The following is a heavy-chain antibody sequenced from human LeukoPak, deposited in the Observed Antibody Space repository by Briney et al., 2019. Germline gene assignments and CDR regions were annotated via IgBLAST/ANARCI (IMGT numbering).Heavy chain of an antibody. CDR1: GGSISSSSYY. CDR3: ARRKRSYSANWFDP. D-gene: IGHD1-26*01. J-gene: IGHJ5*02. Sequence: PSETLSLTCTVSGGSISSSSYYWSWIRQPPGKGLEWIGEINHSGSTNYNPSLKSRVTISVDTSKNQFSLKLSSVTAADTAVYYCARRKRSYSANWFDPWGQGTLVTVSS. V-gene: IGHV4-39*07. CDR2: INHSGST.